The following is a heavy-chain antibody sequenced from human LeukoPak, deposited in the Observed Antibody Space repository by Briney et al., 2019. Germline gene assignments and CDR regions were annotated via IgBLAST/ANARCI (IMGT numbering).Heavy chain of an antibody. D-gene: IGHD3-16*01. CDR2: ISLSSSAR. CDR3: ARENGGPFDY. CDR1: GFTFGSYS. J-gene: IGHJ4*02. Sequence: GGSLRLSCAASGFTFGSYSMIWVRQAPGKGLEWVSYISLSSSARYYADSVKGRFTISRDNAKNSLFLQLNSLRDEDTAVYSCARENGGPFDYWGQGALVTVSS. V-gene: IGHV3-48*02.